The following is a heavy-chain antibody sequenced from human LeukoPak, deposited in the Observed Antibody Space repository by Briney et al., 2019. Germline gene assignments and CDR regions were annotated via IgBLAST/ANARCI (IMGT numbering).Heavy chain of an antibody. CDR3: ARTSYSSGWSELDY. Sequence: SQTLSLTCAISGDSVSSNSAAWNWITQSPARGLEWLGRTYYRSEWYNDYAVSVKSRITINPDTSKNQFSLQLNSVTPEDTAVYYCARTSYSSGWSELDYWGQGTLVTVSS. V-gene: IGHV6-1*01. CDR1: GDSVSSNSAA. CDR2: TYYRSEWYN. D-gene: IGHD6-19*01. J-gene: IGHJ4*02.